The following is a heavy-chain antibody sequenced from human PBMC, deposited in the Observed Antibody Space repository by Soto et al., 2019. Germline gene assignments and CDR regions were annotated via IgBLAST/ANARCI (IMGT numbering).Heavy chain of an antibody. J-gene: IGHJ6*02. D-gene: IGHD6-13*01. Sequence: QVQLVESGGGVVQPGTSLRLSCVPSGFTFSNYGMYWVRQAPGKGLEWVAVISYDGNNKYYADSVKGRFTISRDNGKKMLYLQMNGLRPEDTGVYYCAKDLGQQLVLNYGMDVWGQGTTVTVSS. CDR1: GFTFSNYG. CDR2: ISYDGNNK. CDR3: AKDLGQQLVLNYGMDV. V-gene: IGHV3-30*18.